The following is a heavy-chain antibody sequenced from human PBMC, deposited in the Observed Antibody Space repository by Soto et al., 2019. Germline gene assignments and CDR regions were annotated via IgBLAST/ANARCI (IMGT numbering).Heavy chain of an antibody. Sequence: GESLKISCKGSGYSFTNYWISWVRQMPGKGLEWMGRIDPSDSDIKYSPSFQGHVTISADKSISTAYLQWRNLKASDTAMYYCARLYCGGDCYAFDYWGQGSLVTVSS. D-gene: IGHD2-21*02. CDR1: GYSFTNYW. V-gene: IGHV5-10-1*01. CDR2: IDPSDSDI. CDR3: ARLYCGGDCYAFDY. J-gene: IGHJ4*02.